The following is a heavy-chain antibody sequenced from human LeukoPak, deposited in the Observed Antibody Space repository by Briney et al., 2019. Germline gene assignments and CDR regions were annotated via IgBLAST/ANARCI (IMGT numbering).Heavy chain of an antibody. CDR2: IYYSGSI. CDR3: ARHLYGSGSYDY. J-gene: IGHJ4*02. CDR1: GGPTSGYY. D-gene: IGHD3-10*01. Sequence: SETLSLTCTVSGGPTSGYYWSWIRQPPGKGLEWIGYIYYSGSINYNPSLKSRVTISVDTSKNQFSLKLTSVTAADTAVYYCARHLYGSGSYDYWGQGTLVTVSS. V-gene: IGHV4-59*08.